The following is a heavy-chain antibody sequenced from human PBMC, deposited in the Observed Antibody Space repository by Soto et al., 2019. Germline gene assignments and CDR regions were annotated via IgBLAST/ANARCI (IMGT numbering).Heavy chain of an antibody. CDR2: INHSGST. CDR1: GGSFSGYY. V-gene: IGHV4-34*01. Sequence: PSETLSLTCAVYGGSFSGYYWSWIRQPPGKGLEWIGEINHSGSTNYNPSLKSRVTISVDTSKNQFSLKLSSVTAADTAVYYCARRRVGPYDYIWGSYRYNPRDYYFDYWGQGTLVTVSS. CDR3: ARRRVGPYDYIWGSYRYNPRDYYFDY. J-gene: IGHJ4*02. D-gene: IGHD3-16*02.